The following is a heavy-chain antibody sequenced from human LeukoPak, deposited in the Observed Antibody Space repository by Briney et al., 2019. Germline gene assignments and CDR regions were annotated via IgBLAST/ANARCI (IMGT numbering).Heavy chain of an antibody. CDR3: ARRSHYYDSSGYYHSTFDY. Sequence: ASVKVSCKASGYTFTGYYMHWVRQAPGQGLEWMRWINPNSGGTNYAQKFQGRVTRTRDTSISTAYMELSRLRSDDTAVYYCARRSHYYDSSGYYHSTFDYWGQGTLVTVSS. CDR2: INPNSGGT. V-gene: IGHV1-2*02. J-gene: IGHJ4*02. CDR1: GYTFTGYY. D-gene: IGHD3-22*01.